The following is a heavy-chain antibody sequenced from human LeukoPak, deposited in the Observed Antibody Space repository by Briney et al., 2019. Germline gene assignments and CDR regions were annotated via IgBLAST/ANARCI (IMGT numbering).Heavy chain of an antibody. Sequence: ASVKVSCKVSGYTLTELSMHWVRQAPGKGLEWMGGFDPEDGETIYAQKFQGRVTMTEDTSTDTAYMELRSLRSDDTAVYYCARDSRDSTYYMDVWGKGTTVTVSS. D-gene: IGHD2-21*01. J-gene: IGHJ6*03. CDR1: GYTLTELS. CDR2: FDPEDGET. CDR3: ARDSRDSTYYMDV. V-gene: IGHV1-24*01.